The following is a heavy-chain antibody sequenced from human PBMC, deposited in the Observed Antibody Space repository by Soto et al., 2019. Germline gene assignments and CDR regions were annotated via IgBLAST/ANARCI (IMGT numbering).Heavy chain of an antibody. J-gene: IGHJ4*02. CDR1: GFTFSSYS. D-gene: IGHD6-6*01. CDR2: ISSSSSYI. CDR3: ARDSSSSSGRISH. V-gene: IGHV3-21*01. Sequence: KPGGSLRLSCAASGFTFSSYSMNWVRQAPGKGLEWVSSISSSSSYIYYADSVKGRFTISRDNAKNSLYLQMNSLRAEDTAVYYCARDSSSSSGRISHWGQGTLVTVSS.